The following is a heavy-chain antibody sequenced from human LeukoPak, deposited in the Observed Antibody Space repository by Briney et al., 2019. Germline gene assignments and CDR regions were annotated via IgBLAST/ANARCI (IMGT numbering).Heavy chain of an antibody. V-gene: IGHV3-48*04. J-gene: IGHJ3*02. CDR3: ARGRDYGDTNAFDI. CDR2: ISSSSSTI. CDR1: GLTFSSYS. D-gene: IGHD4-17*01. Sequence: GGSLRLSCAASGLTFSSYSMNWVRQAPGKGLEWVSYISSSSSTIYYADSVKGRFTISRDNAKNSLYLQMNSLRAEDTAVYYCARGRDYGDTNAFDIWGQGTMVTVSS.